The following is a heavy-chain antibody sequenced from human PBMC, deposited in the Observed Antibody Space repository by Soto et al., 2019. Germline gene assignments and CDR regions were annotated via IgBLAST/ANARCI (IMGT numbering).Heavy chain of an antibody. V-gene: IGHV3-53*01. Sequence: VGSLRLSCAASGFDVSTSYMSWVRQAPGKGLEWVSILYKGGSTKYADSVKGRFIISRDNSRNTVYLQMDRLRAEDTAVYYCARDSPDYGTGSPFEYWGQGTKVTVSS. D-gene: IGHD3-10*01. J-gene: IGHJ4*02. CDR2: LYKGGST. CDR1: GFDVSTSY. CDR3: ARDSPDYGTGSPFEY.